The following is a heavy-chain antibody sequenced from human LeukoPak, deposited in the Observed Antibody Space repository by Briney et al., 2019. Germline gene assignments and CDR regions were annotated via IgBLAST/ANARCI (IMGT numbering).Heavy chain of an antibody. V-gene: IGHV1-2*02. J-gene: IGHJ4*02. CDR2: INPNSGGT. CDR3: ARDPPHSSGWYPYPAH. Sequence: ASVKVSCKASGYTFTGYYMHWMRQAPGQGLEWMGWINPNSGGTNYAQKFQGRVTMTRDTSISTAYMELSRLRSDDTAVYYRARDPPHSSGWYPYPAHWGQGTLVTVSS. CDR1: GYTFTGYY. D-gene: IGHD6-19*01.